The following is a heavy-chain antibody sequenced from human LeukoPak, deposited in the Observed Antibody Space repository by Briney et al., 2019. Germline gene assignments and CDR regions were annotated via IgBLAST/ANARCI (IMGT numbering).Heavy chain of an antibody. V-gene: IGHV6-1*01. CDR1: GDSVSSNSAA. CDR2: TYYRSKWYS. CDR3: ARAYYYGSGTYYTPSFDY. D-gene: IGHD3-10*01. J-gene: IGHJ4*02. Sequence: SQTLSLTCAISGDSVSSNSAAWNWVRQSPSRGLEWPGRTYYRSKWYSDYAVSVKSRITINPDTSKNQFSLQLNSVTPEDTAVYYCARAYYYGSGTYYTPSFDYWGQGTLVTVSS.